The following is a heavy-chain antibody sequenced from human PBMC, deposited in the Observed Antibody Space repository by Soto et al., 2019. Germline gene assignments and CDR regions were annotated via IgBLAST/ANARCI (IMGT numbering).Heavy chain of an antibody. Sequence: TLSLTCTVSGGSISSGGYYWSWIRQHPGKGLEWIGYIYYSGSTYYNPSLKSRVTISVDTSKNQFSLKLSSVTAADTAVYYCARMYYDILTGYSAFDYWGQGTLVPVSS. J-gene: IGHJ4*02. CDR3: ARMYYDILTGYSAFDY. V-gene: IGHV4-31*03. D-gene: IGHD3-9*01. CDR2: IYYSGST. CDR1: GGSISSGGYY.